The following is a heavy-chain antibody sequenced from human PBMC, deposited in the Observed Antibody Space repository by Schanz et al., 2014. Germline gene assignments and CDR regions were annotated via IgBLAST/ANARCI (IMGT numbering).Heavy chain of an antibody. V-gene: IGHV4-59*12. CDR3: ARGNVVQTSPKFDP. CDR1: GGSISSYY. J-gene: IGHJ5*02. D-gene: IGHD1-1*01. CDR2: IYYTGTT. Sequence: QVQLQESGPGLVKPSETLSLTCTVSGGSISSYYWSWIRQPPGKGLEWIGYIYYTGTTYYNPSLKSRLSMSVDRSQNQFSLSLSSVTAADTAVYYCARGNVVQTSPKFDPWDQGTLVTVSS.